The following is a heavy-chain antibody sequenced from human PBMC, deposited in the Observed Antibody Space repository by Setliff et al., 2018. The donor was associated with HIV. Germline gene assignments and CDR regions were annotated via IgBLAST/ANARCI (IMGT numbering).Heavy chain of an antibody. CDR3: ARDNRTGYSGGWPLDY. Sequence: AASVKVSCKASGYSFTGYYMHWVRQTPGQGLEWVGWINPNTGGTQYAQRFQGRVTVTRDTPYTTVYMEMKSLRSDDTAIYYCARDNRTGYSGGWPLDYWGQGTLVTVSS. V-gene: IGHV1-2*02. D-gene: IGHD5-12*01. CDR2: INPNTGGT. CDR1: GYSFTGYY. J-gene: IGHJ4*02.